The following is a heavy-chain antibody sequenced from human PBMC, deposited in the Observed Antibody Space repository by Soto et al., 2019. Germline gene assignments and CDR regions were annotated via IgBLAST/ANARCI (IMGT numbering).Heavy chain of an antibody. CDR2: ISYDGSNK. Sequence: GGSLRLSCAASGFTFSSYGMHWVRQAPGKGLEWVAVISYDGSNKYYADSVKGRFTISRDNSKNTLYLQMNSLRAEDTAVYYCAKDFQWLSPNWFDPWGQGTLVTVSS. CDR3: AKDFQWLSPNWFDP. J-gene: IGHJ5*02. D-gene: IGHD6-19*01. CDR1: GFTFSSYG. V-gene: IGHV3-30*18.